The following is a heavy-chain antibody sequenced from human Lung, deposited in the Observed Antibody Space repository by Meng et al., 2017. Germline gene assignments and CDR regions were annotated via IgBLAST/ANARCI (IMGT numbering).Heavy chain of an antibody. CDR1: GGSFSDYY. CDR2: INHSGST. V-gene: IGHV4-34*01. CDR3: ARGPTTMAHDFDY. J-gene: IGHJ4*02. D-gene: IGHD4-11*01. Sequence: VHHHQWCQDLFMPSEPLSLPCVVSGGSFSDYYWSWIRQPPGKGLEWIGEINHSGSTNYNPSLENRATISVDTSQNNLSLKLSSVTAADSAVYYCARGPTTMAHDFDYWGQGTLVTVSS.